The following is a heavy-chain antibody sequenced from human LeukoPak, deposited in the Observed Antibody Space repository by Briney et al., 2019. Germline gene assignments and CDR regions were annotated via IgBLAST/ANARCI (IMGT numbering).Heavy chain of an antibody. D-gene: IGHD3-22*01. CDR1: GYTFTSYG. CDR3: ARQRMSNGGYYYGRYYFDY. V-gene: IGHV1-18*01. CDR2: ISAYNGNT. J-gene: IGHJ4*02. Sequence: GASVKVSCKASGYTFTSYGISWVRQAPGQGLEWMGWISAYNGNTNYAQKLQGRVTMTTDTSTSTAYMELRSLRSEDTAVYYCARQRMSNGGYYYGRYYFDYWGQGTLVTVSS.